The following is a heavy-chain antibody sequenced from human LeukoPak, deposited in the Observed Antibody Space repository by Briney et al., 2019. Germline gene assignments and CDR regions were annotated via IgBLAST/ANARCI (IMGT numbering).Heavy chain of an antibody. CDR1: GFTFYDYA. J-gene: IGHJ3*02. CDR3: ASLIAVAVFPLLDAFDI. Sequence: GGSLRLSCAASGFTFYDYAMHWVRQAPGKGLEWVSGISWNSGSIGYADSVKGRFTISRDNAKNSLYLQMNSLRAEDAAVYYCASLIAVAVFPLLDAFDIWGQGTMVTVSS. D-gene: IGHD6-19*01. V-gene: IGHV3-9*01. CDR2: ISWNSGSI.